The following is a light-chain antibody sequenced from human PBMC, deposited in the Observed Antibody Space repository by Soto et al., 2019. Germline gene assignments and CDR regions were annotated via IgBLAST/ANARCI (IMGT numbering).Light chain of an antibody. J-gene: IGKJ5*01. V-gene: IGKV2-24*01. CDR1: QSLVRSAGNAY. CDR3: MQVAHLRT. CDR2: KVS. Sequence: DIVMTQTPLSSPVTLGQPVSISCKSSQSLVRSAGNAYLNWLHQRQGQPPRLLIYKVSHRFSGVPDRFSGSGAGTDFILHISRVEAEDVGIYFRMQVAHLRTFGQGTRLEIK.